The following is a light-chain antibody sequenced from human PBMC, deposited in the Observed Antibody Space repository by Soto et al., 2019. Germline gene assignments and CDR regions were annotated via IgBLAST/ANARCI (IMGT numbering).Light chain of an antibody. CDR2: SAS. CDR3: QQASSFPLT. CDR1: QRISTW. Sequence: DIQMIQSPSSVSASVGDRVTITCRASQRISTWLAWYQQKPGKAPKLLIYSASSLQSGTPSRFTGRGSGAAFTLTITNLQPEDVGVYHCQQASSFPLTFGGGTKVEIK. V-gene: IGKV1-12*01. J-gene: IGKJ4*01.